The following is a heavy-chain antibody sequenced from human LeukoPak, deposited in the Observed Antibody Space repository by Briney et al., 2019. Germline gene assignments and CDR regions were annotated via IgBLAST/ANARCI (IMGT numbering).Heavy chain of an antibody. V-gene: IGHV3-7*01. CDR1: GLSFSAYW. CDR3: GRFGYVAGVDL. J-gene: IGHJ4*02. CDR2: INPVGTAT. Sequence: PGGSLRLSCAASGLSFSAYWMTWVRQAPGARLEFVANINPVGTATYYADPVKGRFTISRDNAKNLVYLQMNSLRAEDTAVYHCGRFGYVAGVDLWGQGTLVTVSS. D-gene: IGHD6-19*01.